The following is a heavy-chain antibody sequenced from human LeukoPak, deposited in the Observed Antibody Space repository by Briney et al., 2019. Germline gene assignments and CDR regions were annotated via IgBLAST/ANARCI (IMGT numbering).Heavy chain of an antibody. Sequence: SETLSLTCTVSGGSISSYYWSWIRQPPGKGLEWIGYIYYSGSTNYNPSLKSRVTISVDTYKNQFSLKLTYVTAADTAVYYCARDSSAFAGWFDPWGQGTLVTVSS. D-gene: IGHD6-19*01. CDR1: GGSISSYY. CDR2: IYYSGST. V-gene: IGHV4-59*01. CDR3: ARDSSAFAGWFDP. J-gene: IGHJ5*02.